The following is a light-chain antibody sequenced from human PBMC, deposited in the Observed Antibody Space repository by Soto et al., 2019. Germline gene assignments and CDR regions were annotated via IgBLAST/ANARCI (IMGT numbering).Light chain of an antibody. V-gene: IGLV2-14*01. Sequence: QSALTQPAYVSGSPGQSIAISCTGTSSDVGGYSYVSWYQQQPGKAPKLVISDVSNRPSGVSDRFSGSKSGNTASLTISGLQTEDEADYYCASYTTSSTYVFGTGTKVTVL. CDR1: SSDVGGYSY. J-gene: IGLJ1*01. CDR2: DVS. CDR3: ASYTTSSTYV.